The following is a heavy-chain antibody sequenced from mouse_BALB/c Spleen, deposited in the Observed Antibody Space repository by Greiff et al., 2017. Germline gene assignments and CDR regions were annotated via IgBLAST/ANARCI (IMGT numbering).Heavy chain of an antibody. Sequence: QVHVKQSGPGLVQPSQSLSITCTVSGFSLTSYGVHWVRQSPGKGLEWLGVIWSGGSTDYNAAFISRLSISKDNSKSQVFFKMNSLQANDTAIYYCASIYDGYYVGAYWGQGTLVTVSA. CDR3: ASIYDGYYVGAY. CDR2: IWSGGST. J-gene: IGHJ3*01. V-gene: IGHV2-2*02. D-gene: IGHD2-3*01. CDR1: GFSLTSYG.